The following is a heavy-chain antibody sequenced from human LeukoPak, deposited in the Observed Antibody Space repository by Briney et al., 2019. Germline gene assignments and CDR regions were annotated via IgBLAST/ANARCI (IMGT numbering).Heavy chain of an antibody. J-gene: IGHJ3*02. V-gene: IGHV4-4*02. CDR3: ARGYFPTTVVTEDAFDI. D-gene: IGHD4-23*01. CDR1: GGSISSNNW. Sequence: SETLSLTCAVSGGSISSNNWWIWVRQSPEKGLEWIGEIYHDGSTNHNPSLKSRVTISVDTSKNQFSLKLSSVTAADTAVYYCARGYFPTTVVTEDAFDIWGQGTMVTVSS. CDR2: IYHDGST.